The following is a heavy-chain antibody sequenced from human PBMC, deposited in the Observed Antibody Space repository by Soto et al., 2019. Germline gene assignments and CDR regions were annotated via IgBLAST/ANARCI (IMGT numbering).Heavy chain of an antibody. Sequence: SETLSLTCTGSCGSISSYYWSWIRQPPGKGLEWIGYIYYSGSTNYNPSLKSRVTISVDTSKNQFSLKLSSVTAADTAVYYCASTLGGSFYFQHWGQGTLVTVSS. D-gene: IGHD1-26*01. CDR1: CGSISSYY. V-gene: IGHV4-59*01. CDR3: ASTLGGSFYFQH. J-gene: IGHJ1*01. CDR2: IYYSGST.